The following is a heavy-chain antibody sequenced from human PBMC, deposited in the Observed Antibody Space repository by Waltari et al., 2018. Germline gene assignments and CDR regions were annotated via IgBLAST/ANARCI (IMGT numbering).Heavy chain of an antibody. Sequence: QVQLQESGPGLVKPSGTLSLTCAVSGGSVSSGSWWSWVRQSPGKGLEWIAEISHSGGSNYKPSLKSRVTISVDESKNQFSLKLTSITAADTAVYYCARDRGLRGGYDSWGQGMLVTVSS. D-gene: IGHD5-12*01. CDR2: ISHSGGS. CDR1: GGSVSSGSW. J-gene: IGHJ5*02. V-gene: IGHV4-4*02. CDR3: ARDRGLRGGYDS.